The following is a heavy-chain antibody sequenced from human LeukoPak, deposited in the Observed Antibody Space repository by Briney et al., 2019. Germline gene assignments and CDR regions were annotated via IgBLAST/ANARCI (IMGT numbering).Heavy chain of an antibody. CDR1: GFTFTSSA. D-gene: IGHD3-22*01. CDR2: IVAGSGNP. Sequence: SVKVSCKASGFTFTSSAVQWVRQARGQRLEWIGWIVAGSGNPNYAQKFQERVTITRDMSTSTAYMELSSLRSEDTAVYYCAADSPQRVDDSSGYYYADRDFDYWGQGTLVTVSS. CDR3: AADSPQRVDDSSGYYYADRDFDY. V-gene: IGHV1-58*01. J-gene: IGHJ4*02.